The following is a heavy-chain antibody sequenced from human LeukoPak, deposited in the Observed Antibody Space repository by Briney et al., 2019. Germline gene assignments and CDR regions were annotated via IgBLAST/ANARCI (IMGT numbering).Heavy chain of an antibody. CDR1: GFTFSNYA. D-gene: IGHD6-19*01. V-gene: IGHV3-23*01. J-gene: IGHJ6*03. CDR3: AREEHSSGWYYYYYYMDV. Sequence: GGSLRLSCAASGFTFSNYAMNWVRQSPEKGLEWVSGISGSGGNTYYADSVKGRFTISRDNSKNTLYLQMNSLRAEDTAVYYCAREEHSSGWYYYYYYMDVWGKGTTVTISS. CDR2: ISGSGGNT.